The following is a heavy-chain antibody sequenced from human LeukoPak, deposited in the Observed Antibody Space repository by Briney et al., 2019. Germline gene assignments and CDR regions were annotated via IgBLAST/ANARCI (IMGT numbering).Heavy chain of an antibody. V-gene: IGHV3-48*03. Sequence: GGSLRLSCAASGFTFSSYEMNWVRQAPGKGLEWVSYISSSGSTKYYADSVKGRFTISGDNAKNSLYLQMNSLRVEDTAVYYCAKDLGDFTYYYGSGTYYSASDYWGQGTLVTVSS. CDR2: ISSSGSTK. CDR1: GFTFSSYE. CDR3: AKDLGDFTYYYGSGTYYSASDY. J-gene: IGHJ4*02. D-gene: IGHD3-10*01.